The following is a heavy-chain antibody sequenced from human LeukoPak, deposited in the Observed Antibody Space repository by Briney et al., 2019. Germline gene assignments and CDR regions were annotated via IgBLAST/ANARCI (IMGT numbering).Heavy chain of an antibody. V-gene: IGHV3-7*01. CDR3: AKSKFDMGITGTTRVVDY. Sequence: GGSLRPSCEASEFTFSRHWIIWVRQAPGKGLEWVANIKEDGSENNYVDSVKGRFTISRDNAKNSVFLQMNSLRAEDTAVYYCAKSKFDMGITGTTRVVDYWGQGTLVTVSS. CDR1: EFTFSRHW. CDR2: IKEDGSEN. D-gene: IGHD1-7*01. J-gene: IGHJ4*02.